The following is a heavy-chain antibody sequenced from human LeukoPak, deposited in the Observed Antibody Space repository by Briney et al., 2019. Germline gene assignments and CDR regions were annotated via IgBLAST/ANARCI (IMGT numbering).Heavy chain of an antibody. J-gene: IGHJ4*02. CDR1: GFTFSSYA. CDR3: AMSGSYPYYFDY. V-gene: IGHV3-30-3*01. CDR2: ISYDGSNK. Sequence: GGSLRLSCAASGFTFSSYAMHWVRQAPGKGLEWVAVISYDGSNKYYADSVKGRFTISRDNSKNTLYLQMNSLIAEDTAVYYCAMSGSYPYYFDYWGQGTLVTVSS. D-gene: IGHD1-26*01.